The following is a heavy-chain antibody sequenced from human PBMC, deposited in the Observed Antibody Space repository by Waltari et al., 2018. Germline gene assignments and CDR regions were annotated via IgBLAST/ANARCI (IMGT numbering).Heavy chain of an antibody. V-gene: IGHV1-2*02. CDR3: AKVRPSSS. Sequence: QAQLVQSGAEVKKPGASVKVPCKASGYIFTDYPIHWVRQSPGQGLEWIGLINCESGGTNYAQKFQGRVTMTRDTSISTVYMELRSLMSDDTAVYYCAKVRPSSSWGQGILVTVSS. D-gene: IGHD6-13*01. CDR2: INCESGGT. CDR1: GYIFTDYP. J-gene: IGHJ4*02.